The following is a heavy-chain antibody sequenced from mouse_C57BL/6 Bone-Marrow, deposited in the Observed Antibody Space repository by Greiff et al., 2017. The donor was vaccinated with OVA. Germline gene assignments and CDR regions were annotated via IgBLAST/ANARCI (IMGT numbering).Heavy chain of an antibody. Sequence: ESGPGLVKPSQSLSLTCSVTGYSITSGYYWNWIRQFPGNKLEWMGYISYDGSNNYNPSLKNRISITRDTSKNQFFLKLNSVTTEDTATYYCARGFITNWYFDVWGTGTTVTVSS. CDR1: GYSITSGYY. J-gene: IGHJ1*03. V-gene: IGHV3-6*01. D-gene: IGHD1-1*01. CDR2: ISYDGSN. CDR3: ARGFITNWYFDV.